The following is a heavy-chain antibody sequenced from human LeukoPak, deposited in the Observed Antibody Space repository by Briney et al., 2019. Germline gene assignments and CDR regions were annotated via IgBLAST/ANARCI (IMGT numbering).Heavy chain of an antibody. J-gene: IGHJ4*02. CDR3: AMSGQLRLGFAY. CDR1: GYTFTNYG. D-gene: IGHD2-2*01. V-gene: IGHV1-18*01. CDR2: ISSYNGNA. Sequence: GASVKVSCKASGYTFTNYGISWVRQAPGQGLEWMGWISSYNGNANYAQKLQGRVTMTTDTSTSTAYMELSSLRSEDTAVYYCAMSGQLRLGFAYWGQGTLVTVSS.